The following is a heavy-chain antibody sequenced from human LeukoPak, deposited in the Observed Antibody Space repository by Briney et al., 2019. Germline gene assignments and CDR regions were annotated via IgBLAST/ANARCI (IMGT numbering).Heavy chain of an antibody. J-gene: IGHJ4*02. CDR2: IWYDGSNK. Sequence: PGRSLRLSCAASGFTFSSYGMHWVRQAPGKGLEWVAVIWYDGSNKYYADSVKGRFTISRDNSKNTLYLQMNSLRAEDTAVYYCAKDGQYQLLLYYFDYWGQGTLVTVSS. V-gene: IGHV3-33*06. CDR3: AKDGQYQLLLYYFDY. D-gene: IGHD2-2*01. CDR1: GFTFSSYG.